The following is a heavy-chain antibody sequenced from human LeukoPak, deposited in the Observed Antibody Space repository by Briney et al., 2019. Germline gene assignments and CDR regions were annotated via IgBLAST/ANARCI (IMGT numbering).Heavy chain of an antibody. CDR1: GFTFSSYG. D-gene: IGHD3-3*01. J-gene: IGHJ4*02. CDR3: ARDRGFLESSRY. V-gene: IGHV3-33*01. CDR2: IWYDGSNK. Sequence: GRSLRLSCAASGFTFSSYGMHWVRQAPGKGLEWVAVIWYDGSNKYYADSVKGRFTISRDNSKNTLYLQMNSLRAEDTAVYYCARDRGFLESSRYWGQGTLVTVSS.